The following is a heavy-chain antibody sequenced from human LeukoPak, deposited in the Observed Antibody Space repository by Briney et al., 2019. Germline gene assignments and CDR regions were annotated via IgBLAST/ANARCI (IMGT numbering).Heavy chain of an antibody. Sequence: LETLSLTCTVSGGSLNSYFWSWIRQSPGKALEWIGYIYHNGDTNYNPSLKSRVTISVDTSKNQFSLRLSSVTAADTAVYYCARDSLHEYVWGSYRFFDYWGQGTLVTVSS. D-gene: IGHD3-16*02. CDR2: IYHNGDT. V-gene: IGHV4-59*01. J-gene: IGHJ4*02. CDR1: GGSLNSYF. CDR3: ARDSLHEYVWGSYRFFDY.